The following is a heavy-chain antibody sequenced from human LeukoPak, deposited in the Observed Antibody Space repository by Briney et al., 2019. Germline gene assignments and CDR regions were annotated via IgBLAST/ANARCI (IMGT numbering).Heavy chain of an antibody. V-gene: IGHV3-48*03. CDR3: AELGITMIGGV. CDR1: GFTFSSYE. Sequence: GSLRLSCAASGFTFSSYEMNWVRQAPGKGLEWVSYISSSGSTIYYADSVKGRSTISRDNAKNSLYLQMNSLRAEDTAVYYCAELGITMIGGVWGKGTTVTISS. CDR2: ISSSGSTI. D-gene: IGHD3-10*02. J-gene: IGHJ6*04.